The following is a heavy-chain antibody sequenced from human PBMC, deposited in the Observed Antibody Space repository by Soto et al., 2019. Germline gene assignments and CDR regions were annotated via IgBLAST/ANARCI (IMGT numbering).Heavy chain of an antibody. D-gene: IGHD2-21*02. J-gene: IGHJ6*02. CDR1: GGSFSGFY. CDR2: INHSGTT. V-gene: IGHV4-34*01. CDR3: ARADRTLVTSYGLDV. Sequence: SETLSLTCAVSGGSFSGFYWTWIRQPPGEDLEWIGEINHSGTTNFNPSLRSRLTISLDSSKKHFSLKLTSMTAADAAVYYCARADRTLVTSYGLDVWGQGTTVTVSS.